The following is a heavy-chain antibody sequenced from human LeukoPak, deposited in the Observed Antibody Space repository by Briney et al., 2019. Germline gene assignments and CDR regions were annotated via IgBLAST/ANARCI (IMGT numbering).Heavy chain of an antibody. J-gene: IGHJ6*03. V-gene: IGHV1-2*02. CDR3: ARERHPRGLLHRGYYYMDV. CDR2: INPNSGGT. D-gene: IGHD3-22*01. CDR1: GYTFTGYY. Sequence: ASVKVSCKASGYTFTGYYMHWVRQAPGQGLEWMGWINPNSGGTNYAQKFQGRVTMTRDTSISTACMELSRLRSDDTAVYYCARERHPRGLLHRGYYYMDVWGKGTTVTVSS.